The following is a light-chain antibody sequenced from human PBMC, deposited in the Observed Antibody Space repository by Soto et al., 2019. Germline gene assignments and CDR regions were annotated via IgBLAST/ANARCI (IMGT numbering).Light chain of an antibody. CDR2: SNN. V-gene: IGLV1-47*02. CDR1: SSNIGNNY. CDR3: AAWDGRLSGVV. Sequence: QSVLTQPPSASGTPGQRVTISCSGSSSNIGNNYVSWYQHLPRTAPQLLLYSNNQRPSGVPDRFSGSRSGSSASLAISGLRSEDEADYFCAAWDGRLSGVVFGGGTKLTVL. J-gene: IGLJ3*02.